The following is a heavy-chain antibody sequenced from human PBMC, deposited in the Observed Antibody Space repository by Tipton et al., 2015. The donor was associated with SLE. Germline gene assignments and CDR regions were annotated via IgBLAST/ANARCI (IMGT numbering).Heavy chain of an antibody. Sequence: SLRLSCSASGFTFSSYAIHWVRQAPGKGLEYVSGISSNGASTLYADSVKGRFTIARDNSKNTLYLHMNSLRAEDTAVYYCAREGVYGDVDYWGQGTLVTVSS. CDR2: ISSNGAST. D-gene: IGHD4-17*01. CDR1: GFTFSSYA. V-gene: IGHV3-64*04. J-gene: IGHJ4*02. CDR3: AREGVYGDVDY.